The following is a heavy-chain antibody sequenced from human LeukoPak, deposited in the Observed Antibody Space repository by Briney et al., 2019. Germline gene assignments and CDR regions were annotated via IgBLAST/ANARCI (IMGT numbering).Heavy chain of an antibody. CDR1: GYSISSGYY. J-gene: IGHJ6*03. CDR3: ARHGEGYCSGGSCYSDYYYYMDV. Sequence: SETLSLTCAVSGYSISSGYYWGWIRQPPGKGLEWIGSIYHSGSTYYNPSLKSRVTISVDKSKNQFSLKLTSVTAADTAVYYCARHGEGYCSGGSCYSDYYYYMDVWGKGTTVTVSS. CDR2: IYHSGST. V-gene: IGHV4-38-2*01. D-gene: IGHD2-15*01.